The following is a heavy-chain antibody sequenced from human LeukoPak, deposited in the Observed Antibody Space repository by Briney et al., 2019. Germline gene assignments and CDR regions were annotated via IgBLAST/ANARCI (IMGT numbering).Heavy chain of an antibody. CDR3: ARDGEMSDYVNFDY. CDR1: GFTFSSYA. J-gene: IGHJ4*02. CDR2: ISYDGSNK. Sequence: GRSLRLSCAASGFTFSSYAMHWVRQAPGKGLEWVAVISYDGSNKYYADSVKGRFTISRDNSKNTLYLQMNSLRAEDTAVYYCARDGEMSDYVNFDYWGQGTLVTASS. V-gene: IGHV3-30*04. D-gene: IGHD3-16*01.